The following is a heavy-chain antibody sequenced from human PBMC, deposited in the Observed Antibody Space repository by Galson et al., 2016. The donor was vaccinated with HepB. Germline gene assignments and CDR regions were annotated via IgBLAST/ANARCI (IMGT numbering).Heavy chain of an antibody. CDR1: GFTFGRYS. J-gene: IGHJ4*02. CDR3: ARVRCISPTCHDFDC. CDR2: IYSGGKT. V-gene: IGHV3-53*01. Sequence: SLRLSCAASGFTFGRYSMNWVRQAPGKGLEWVSVIYSGGKTYFADSVKGRFSISRDNAKNTLFPHMNSLRAEDTAVYYCARVRCISPTCHDFDCWGQGTLVTVSS. D-gene: IGHD2-2*01.